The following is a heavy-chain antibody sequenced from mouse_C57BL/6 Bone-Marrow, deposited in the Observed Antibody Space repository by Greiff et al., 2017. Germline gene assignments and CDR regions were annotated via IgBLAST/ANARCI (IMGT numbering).Heavy chain of an antibody. CDR2: INPGSGGT. D-gene: IGHD1-1*02. CDR3: ALYGHWYFDV. J-gene: IGHJ1*03. Sequence: VQLQQSGAELVRPGTSVKVSCKASGYAFTNYLIEWVKQRPGQGLEWIGVINPGSGGTNYNEKFKGKATLTADKSSSTAYMQLSSLTSGDSAVYFWALYGHWYFDVWGTGTTVTVSS. CDR1: GYAFTNYL. V-gene: IGHV1-54*01.